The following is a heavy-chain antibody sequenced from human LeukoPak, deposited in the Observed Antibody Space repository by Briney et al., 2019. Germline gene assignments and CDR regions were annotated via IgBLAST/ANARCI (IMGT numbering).Heavy chain of an antibody. CDR1: GFTFSSYG. D-gene: IGHD2-15*01. Sequence: GGSLRLSCAASGFTFSSYGMHWVRQAPGKGLEWVAVISYDGSNKYYADFVKGRFTISRGNSKNTLYLQMNSLRAEDTAVYYCARGEYCSGGSCYTGLDYWGQGTLVTASS. CDR3: ARGEYCSGGSCYTGLDY. V-gene: IGHV3-30*03. CDR2: ISYDGSNK. J-gene: IGHJ4*02.